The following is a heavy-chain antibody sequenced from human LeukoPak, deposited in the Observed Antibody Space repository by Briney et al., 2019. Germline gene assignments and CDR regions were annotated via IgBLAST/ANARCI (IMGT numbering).Heavy chain of an antibody. V-gene: IGHV4-59*01. CDR2: LFYSGST. CDR3: ATVAVIRGVTYFDY. J-gene: IGHJ4*02. D-gene: IGHD3-10*01. Sequence: SETLSLTCTVSGGSISSYYWSWIRQPPGKGLEWIAYLFYSGSTDYNPSLESRVTISVDASKNQFSLKLRSVTAADTAVYYCATVAVIRGVTYFDYWGQGTLVTVSS. CDR1: GGSISSYY.